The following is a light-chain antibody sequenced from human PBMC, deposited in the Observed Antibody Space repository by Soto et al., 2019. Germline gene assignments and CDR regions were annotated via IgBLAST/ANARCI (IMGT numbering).Light chain of an antibody. J-gene: IGKJ1*01. Sequence: DIQMTQSPSSLSASVGDSVTITFRASQNINTYVSWYQQRPGKAPKFLIYVASTLQSGVPSRFSGSGSGTDFTLTISSLQPEDFATYYCQQSYSSPRTFGQGTKVDI. CDR3: QQSYSSPRT. CDR1: QNINTY. CDR2: VAS. V-gene: IGKV1-39*01.